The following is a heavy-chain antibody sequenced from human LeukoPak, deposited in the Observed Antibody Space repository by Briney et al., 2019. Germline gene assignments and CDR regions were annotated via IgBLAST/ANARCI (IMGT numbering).Heavy chain of an antibody. V-gene: IGHV3-48*03. CDR1: GFTFSSYE. J-gene: IGHJ3*02. D-gene: IGHD3-22*01. CDR2: ISSSGSTI. Sequence: GGSLRLSCPASGFTFSSYEMNWVRQAPGKGLEGVSYISSSGSTIYYADSVKGRFTISRDNAKNSLYLQMNSLRAEDTAVYYCARQAMYYYDSSGYTIRHDAFDIWGQGTMVTVS. CDR3: ARQAMYYYDSSGYTIRHDAFDI.